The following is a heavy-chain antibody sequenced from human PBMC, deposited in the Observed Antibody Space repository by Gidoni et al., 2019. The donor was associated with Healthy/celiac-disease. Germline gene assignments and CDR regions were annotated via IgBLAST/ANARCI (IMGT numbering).Heavy chain of an antibody. V-gene: IGHV1-2*02. D-gene: IGHD4-17*01. Sequence: QVQLVQSGAEVKKPGASVKVSCKASGYTFTGYYMHWVRQAPGQGLEWMGWINPNSGGTNYAQKFQGRVTMTRDTSISTAYMELSRLRSDDTAVYYCARDLGRTTVTDYYYYGMDVWGQGTTVTVSS. CDR3: ARDLGRTTVTDYYYYGMDV. J-gene: IGHJ6*02. CDR1: GYTFTGYY. CDR2: INPNSGGT.